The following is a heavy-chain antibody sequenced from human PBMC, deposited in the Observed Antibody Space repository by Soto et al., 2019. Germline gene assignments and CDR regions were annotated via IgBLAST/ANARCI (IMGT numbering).Heavy chain of an antibody. CDR1: GFTFSNYW. Sequence: LSLTCAASGFTFSNYWMNWVRQAPGKGLVWVSRIASDGSSTTYADSVKGRLTISRDNARNTLYLQMNSLRAEDTAVYYCARGRPYGMDVWGQGTTVTVSS. V-gene: IGHV3-74*03. CDR2: IASDGSST. CDR3: ARGRPYGMDV. J-gene: IGHJ6*02.